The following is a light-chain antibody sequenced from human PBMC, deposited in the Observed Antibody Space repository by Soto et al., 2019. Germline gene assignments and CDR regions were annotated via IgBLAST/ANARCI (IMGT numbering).Light chain of an antibody. J-gene: IGLJ1*01. V-gene: IGLV2-8*01. CDR2: EVS. Sequence: QSALTQPPSASGSPGQSVTISCTGTSSDIGAYNYVSWYQQYPGKAPKLIIYEVSQRPSGVPDRFSGSKSGNTASLAITGLQADDEAEYYCQSYDFGLSAHNDVFGTGTKLTVL. CDR3: QSYDFGLSAHNDV. CDR1: SSDIGAYNY.